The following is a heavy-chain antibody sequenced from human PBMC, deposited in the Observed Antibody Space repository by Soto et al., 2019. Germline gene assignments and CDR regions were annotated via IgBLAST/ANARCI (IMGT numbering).Heavy chain of an antibody. CDR2: INHYGST. CDR1: GGSFSSYY. V-gene: IGHV4-34*01. D-gene: IGHD2-2*01. CDR3: ATHCSSTSCYYTFDP. Sequence: PEETLSLTCAVYGGSFSSYYWSWIRQPPGKGLEWIGQINHYGSTDYNPSLKSRVTISVDTSKNHFSLRLSSVTAADTAMYYCATHCSSTSCYYTFDPWGQGTLVTVSS. J-gene: IGHJ5*02.